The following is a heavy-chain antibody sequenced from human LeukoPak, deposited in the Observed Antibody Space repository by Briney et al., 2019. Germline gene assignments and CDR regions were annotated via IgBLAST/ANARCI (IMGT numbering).Heavy chain of an antibody. D-gene: IGHD3-22*01. J-gene: IGHJ4*02. Sequence: PSETLSLTCTVSGGSISSHYWSWIRQPPGKGLEWIGYIYYSGSTNYNPSLKNRVTISVDTSENQFSLKLSSVTAADTAVYYCASTEAGYYDSSGTGTFDYWGQGTLVTVSS. CDR1: GGSISSHY. V-gene: IGHV4-59*11. CDR3: ASTEAGYYDSSGTGTFDY. CDR2: IYYSGST.